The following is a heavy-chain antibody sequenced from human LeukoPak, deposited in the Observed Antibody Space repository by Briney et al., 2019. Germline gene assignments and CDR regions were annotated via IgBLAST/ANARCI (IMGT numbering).Heavy chain of an antibody. CDR1: GGSISSYY. CDR3: ARVAAAGQFDY. V-gene: IGHV4-59*01. CDR2: IYYSGST. D-gene: IGHD6-13*01. J-gene: IGHJ4*02. Sequence: SETLSLTCTVSGGSISSYYWSLIRQPPGKGLEWIGYIYYSGSTNYNPSLKSRVTISVDTSKNQFSLKLSSVTAADTAVYYCARVAAAGQFDYWGQGTLVTVSS.